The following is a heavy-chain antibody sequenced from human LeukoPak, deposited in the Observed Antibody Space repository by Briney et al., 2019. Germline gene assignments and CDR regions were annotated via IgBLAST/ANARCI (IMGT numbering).Heavy chain of an antibody. CDR3: AKARFSGYGQFDS. Sequence: PGGSLRLSCAASGFTFSSYAMSWVRQAPGKGLEWVSAVSGSGGSTYYANSVKGRFTISGDDSKNTLYLQMNSLIAEDTAVYYCAKARFSGYGQFDSWGQGTLVTVSS. V-gene: IGHV3-23*01. CDR2: VSGSGGST. J-gene: IGHJ4*02. D-gene: IGHD5-12*01. CDR1: GFTFSSYA.